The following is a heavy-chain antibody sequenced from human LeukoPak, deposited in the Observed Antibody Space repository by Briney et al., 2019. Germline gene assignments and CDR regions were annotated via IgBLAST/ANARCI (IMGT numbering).Heavy chain of an antibody. CDR2: IIPIFGTA. CDR3: ARAGLLVGGFDY. V-gene: IGHV1-69*13. J-gene: IGHJ4*02. Sequence: SVKVSCKASGGTVSSYAISWVRQAPGQGLEWMGGIIPIFGTANYAQKFQGRVTITADESTSTAYMELSSLRSEDTAVYYCARAGLLVGGFDYWGLGTLVTVSS. CDR1: GGTVSSYA. D-gene: IGHD2-21*02.